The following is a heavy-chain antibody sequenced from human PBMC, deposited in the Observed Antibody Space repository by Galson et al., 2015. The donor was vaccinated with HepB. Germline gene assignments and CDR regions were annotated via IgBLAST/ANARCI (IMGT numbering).Heavy chain of an antibody. CDR2: VNPSGVT. Sequence: QVQVQESGPGLVKTSETLSLTCAIYGGSLSGCYWSWIRQSPGKGLEWIGEVNLERIGEVNPSGVTKYNPALKSRVTISDDTSKNQCSLKLTSVTAADTAVYYCAGERIYYDSISYPYAFDIWGQGTMVTVSS. V-gene: IGHV4-34*01. D-gene: IGHD3-22*01. CDR3: AGERIYYDSISYPYAFDI. J-gene: IGHJ3*02. CDR1: GGSLSGCY.